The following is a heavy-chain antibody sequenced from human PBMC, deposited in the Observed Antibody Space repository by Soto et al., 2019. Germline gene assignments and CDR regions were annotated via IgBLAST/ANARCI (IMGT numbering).Heavy chain of an antibody. CDR3: AVLGYCTRTTCN. J-gene: IGHJ4*02. V-gene: IGHV3-23*01. Sequence: GGSLRLSCEASGFTLKNYMMTWVRQAPGKGLGWVSSILNDGDGREYADSVKGRFTISRDTSKNMLYLQMNDLRPDDTAVYYCAVLGYCTRTTCNWGQGTLVTVSS. CDR2: ILNDGDGR. CDR1: GFTLKNYM. D-gene: IGHD2-8*01.